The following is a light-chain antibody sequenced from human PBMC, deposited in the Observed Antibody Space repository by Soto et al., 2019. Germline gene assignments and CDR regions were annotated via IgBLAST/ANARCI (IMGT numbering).Light chain of an antibody. J-gene: IGLJ1*01. Sequence: QSALTQPASVSGSPGQSITISCTGTSSDVGNYKYVSWYQQHPGKAPKLIIYEVSNRPSGVSDRFSGSKSGNTASLTISGLQAEDETDYDCLSYTSSGTYVFGTGTKLTVL. CDR3: LSYTSSGTYV. V-gene: IGLV2-14*01. CDR1: SSDVGNYKY. CDR2: EVS.